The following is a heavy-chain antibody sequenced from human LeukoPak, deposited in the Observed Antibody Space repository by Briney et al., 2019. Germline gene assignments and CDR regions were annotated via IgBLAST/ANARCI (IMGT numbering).Heavy chain of an antibody. D-gene: IGHD6-13*01. CDR2: ISSSGSTI. CDR1: GFTFSTFE. J-gene: IGHJ4*02. CDR3: ARLGSTYSSSEFDF. V-gene: IGHV3-48*03. Sequence: GGSVRLSCAASGFTFSTFEMNWVRQPPGKGLEWVSYISSSGSTIYYADSVGGRFTISRDNHQNSLFLQMNSLGAEDTAVYYCARLGSTYSSSEFDFLGQGTLVTVSS.